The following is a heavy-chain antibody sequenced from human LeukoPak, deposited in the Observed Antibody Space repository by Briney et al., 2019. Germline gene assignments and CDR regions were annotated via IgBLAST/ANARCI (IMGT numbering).Heavy chain of an antibody. CDR1: GGSFSGYY. CDR2: INHSGST. J-gene: IGHJ4*02. Sequence: SETLSLTCAVRGGSFSGYYWSWIRQPPGKGLEWIGEINHSGSTNYNPSLKSRVTIAVDTSKNQFSLKLSSVTAADTAVYYCARAGRNYYGSGSPLPYWGQGTLVTVSS. D-gene: IGHD3-10*01. V-gene: IGHV4-34*01. CDR3: ARAGRNYYGSGSPLPY.